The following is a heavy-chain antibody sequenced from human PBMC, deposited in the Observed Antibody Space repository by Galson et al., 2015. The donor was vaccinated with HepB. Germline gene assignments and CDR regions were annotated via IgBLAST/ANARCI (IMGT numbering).Heavy chain of an antibody. CDR1: GFTFSSYG. D-gene: IGHD3-10*01. CDR3: ARTRSRGIIGHSYYFDY. V-gene: IGHV3-30*04. Sequence: SLRLSCAASGFTFSSYGMHWVRQAPGKGLEWVAGILYDGSNKQYADSVKGRLTISRDNSTNTLYLQMNSLRGEDTAVYYCARTRSRGIIGHSYYFDYWGQGTLVTV. CDR2: ILYDGSNK. J-gene: IGHJ4*02.